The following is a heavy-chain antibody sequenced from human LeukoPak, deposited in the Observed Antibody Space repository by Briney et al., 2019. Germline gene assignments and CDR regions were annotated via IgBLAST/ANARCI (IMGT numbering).Heavy chain of an antibody. D-gene: IGHD6-13*01. CDR2: IDHTGST. CDR1: GDSISMHY. Sequence: PSETLSLTCSVSGDSISMHYWSWIRQPPGKGLEWTGYIDHTGSTNYNPSLNSRVTISRDTSKNHFSLELSSVTAADTAVYFCARGRVSSSSWSSTYYYYFYMDVWGKGTTVTVSS. CDR3: ARGRVSSSSWSSTYYYYFYMDV. J-gene: IGHJ6*03. V-gene: IGHV4-59*11.